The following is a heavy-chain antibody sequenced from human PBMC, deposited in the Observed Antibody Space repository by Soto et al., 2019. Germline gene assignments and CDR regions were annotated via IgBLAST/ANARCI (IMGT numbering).Heavy chain of an antibody. CDR1: GYTFTSYG. Sequence: ASVKVSCKASGYTFTSYGISWVPQAPVQGLEWMVWLSAYNGNTNYAQKLQGRVTMTTETSTSTAYMELRSLRSDDTAVYYCARETSEKGYSYVYDFDYWGQGTLVTVSS. CDR2: LSAYNGNT. V-gene: IGHV1-18*01. CDR3: ARETSEKGYSYVYDFDY. D-gene: IGHD5-18*01. J-gene: IGHJ4*02.